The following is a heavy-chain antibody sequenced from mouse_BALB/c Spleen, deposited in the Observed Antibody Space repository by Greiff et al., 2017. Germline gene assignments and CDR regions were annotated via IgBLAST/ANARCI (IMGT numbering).Heavy chain of an antibody. CDR1: GYSFTGYT. Sequence: VQLKESGPELVKPGASMKISCKASGYSFTGYTMNWVKQSHGKNLEWIGLINPYNGGTSYNQKFKGKATLTVDKSSSTAYMELLSLTSEDSAVYYCARLDYYGSSYYAMDYWGQGTSVTVSS. V-gene: IGHV1-18*01. D-gene: IGHD1-1*01. J-gene: IGHJ4*01. CDR2: INPYNGGT. CDR3: ARLDYYGSSYYAMDY.